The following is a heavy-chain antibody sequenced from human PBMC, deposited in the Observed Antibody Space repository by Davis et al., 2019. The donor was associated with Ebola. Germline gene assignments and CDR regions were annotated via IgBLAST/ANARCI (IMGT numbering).Heavy chain of an antibody. D-gene: IGHD5-18*01. CDR2: ITHSGST. CDR3: ARGRRYSYGYWGY. J-gene: IGHJ4*02. CDR1: GGSFRGYY. V-gene: IGHV4-34*01. Sequence: MPSEPLSPTCAVHGGSFRGYYGSWNRQPPGKGLEWIGEITHSGSTNYNPSLKSRVTISVDTSKNQFSLKLSSVTAADTAVYYCARGRRYSYGYWGYWGQGTLVTVSS.